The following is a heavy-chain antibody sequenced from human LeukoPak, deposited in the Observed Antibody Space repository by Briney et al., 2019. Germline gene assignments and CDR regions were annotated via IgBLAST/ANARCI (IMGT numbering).Heavy chain of an antibody. CDR1: DGSISSGGYY. CDR3: ARGGGIVATITFDY. V-gene: IGHV4-31*03. D-gene: IGHD5-12*01. J-gene: IGHJ4*02. Sequence: PSQTLSLTCTVSDGSISSGGYYWSWIRQHPGKGLEWIGYIYYSGSTYYNPSLKSRVTISVDTSKNQFSLKLSSVTAADTAVYYCARGGGIVATITFDYWGQGTLVTVSS. CDR2: IYYSGST.